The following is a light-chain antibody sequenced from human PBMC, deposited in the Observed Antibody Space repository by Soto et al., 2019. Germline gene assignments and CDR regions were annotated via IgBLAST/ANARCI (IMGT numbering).Light chain of an antibody. Sequence: VLTQSPATLSLSPGERATLSCRASQNVRTFLDWYQQKPGQAPRLRIYGASNRATGIPARFSGGGSGTDFTLTISSLEPEDFAVYYCQHRTNWPPALTFAGGTKVDI. CDR2: GAS. CDR1: QNVRTF. J-gene: IGKJ4*01. V-gene: IGKV3-11*01. CDR3: QHRTNWPPALT.